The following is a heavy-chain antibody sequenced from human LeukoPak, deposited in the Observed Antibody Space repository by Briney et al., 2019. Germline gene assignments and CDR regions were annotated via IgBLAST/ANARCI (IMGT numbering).Heavy chain of an antibody. CDR1: GFTFSSYA. D-gene: IGHD4/OR15-4a*01. J-gene: IGHJ4*02. V-gene: IGHV3-23*01. Sequence: PGGSLRLSCAASGFTFSSYAMSWVRQAPGTGLEWVSTISDGGTRTYYADSVRGRFTISRDNSKNTLYLQMNSLRAEDTALYYCAKIAYYHFDYWGQGTLVTVSS. CDR2: ISDGGTRT. CDR3: AKIAYYHFDY.